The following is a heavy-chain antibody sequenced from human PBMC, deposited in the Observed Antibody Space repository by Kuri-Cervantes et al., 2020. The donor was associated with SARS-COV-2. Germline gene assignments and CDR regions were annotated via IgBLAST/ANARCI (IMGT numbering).Heavy chain of an antibody. Sequence: GSLRLSCAVYGGSFSGYYWSWIRQPPGKGLEWIGEINHSGSTNYNPSLKSRVTISVDTSKNQFSLKLGSVTAADTAVYYCARSQRKRGYSYAETQLSLDPWGQGTLVTVSS. CDR2: INHSGST. D-gene: IGHD5-18*01. V-gene: IGHV4-34*01. CDR1: GGSFSGYY. CDR3: ARSQRKRGYSYAETQLSLDP. J-gene: IGHJ5*02.